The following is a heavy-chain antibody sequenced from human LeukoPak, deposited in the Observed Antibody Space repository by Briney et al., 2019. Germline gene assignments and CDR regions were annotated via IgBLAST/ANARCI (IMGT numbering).Heavy chain of an antibody. CDR3: AREEYYYGSASYYLFDF. D-gene: IGHD3-10*01. J-gene: IGHJ4*02. CDR2: IKHDGSDE. CDR1: GFTFSRFW. V-gene: IGHV3-7*01. Sequence: PGGSLRLSCTASGFTFSRFWMSWVRQAPGKGLEWVANIKHDGSDEFYVDSVEGRFTISRDNAKNSLYLQMNSLRAGDTAVYYCAREEYYYGSASYYLFDFWGQGTLVTVSS.